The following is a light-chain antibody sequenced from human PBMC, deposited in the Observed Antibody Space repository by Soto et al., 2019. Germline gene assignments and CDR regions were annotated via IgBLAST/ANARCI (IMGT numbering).Light chain of an antibody. CDR2: EVS. V-gene: IGLV2-14*02. J-gene: IGLJ1*01. CDR3: SSYTSSSTLV. Sequence: QSVLTQPASVSGSPEQSITISCTGTSSDVGAYNLVSWYQQHPGKAPRLIIYEVSNRPSGVSNRFSGSKSGNTASLTISGLQAEDEADYYCSSYTSSSTLVFGTGTKVTVL. CDR1: SSDVGAYNL.